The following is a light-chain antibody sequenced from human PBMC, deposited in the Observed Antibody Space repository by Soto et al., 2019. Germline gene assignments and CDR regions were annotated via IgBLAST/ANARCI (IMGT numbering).Light chain of an antibody. J-gene: IGKJ2*01. CDR3: QQYNNWPRYT. CDR2: RAS. V-gene: IGKV3-15*01. CDR1: QSVSSS. Sequence: ETLVTQSPATLSVSPGQRANLSCRAIQSVSSSYLAWWQQKPGEALRMLIYRASTRATDIPARCGGSGSGTEFTLTISSLQSEDFAVYYCQQYNNWPRYTFGRGTKVDIK.